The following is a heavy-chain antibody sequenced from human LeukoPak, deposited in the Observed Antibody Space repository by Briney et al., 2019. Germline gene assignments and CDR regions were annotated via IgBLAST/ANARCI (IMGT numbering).Heavy chain of an antibody. CDR2: ITSSSSTI. J-gene: IGHJ4*01. CDR3: AREGAMGRDFDN. CDR1: GFTVSSYN. D-gene: IGHD5-18*01. Sequence: PGGSLRLPCAASGFTVSSYNMNWVRQAPGKGLEWVSYITSSSSTIYYADSVKGRFTTSRDNAKNSLYLQMNSLRDEDTAVYYCAREGAMGRDFDNWGQGTLVIV. V-gene: IGHV3-48*02.